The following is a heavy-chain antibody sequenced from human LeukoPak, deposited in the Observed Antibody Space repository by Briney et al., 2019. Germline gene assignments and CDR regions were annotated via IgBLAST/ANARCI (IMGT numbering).Heavy chain of an antibody. CDR2: IIPNSGGT. J-gene: IGHJ4*02. CDR3: ARVSCSGTNCYHGGFDY. D-gene: IGHD2-2*01. Sequence: ASVKVSCKASGYTFTAYYIHWVRQAPGQGLEWMGWIIPNSGGTNYAQKFQGRVTMTRDTSINTAYMELSSLRSVDTAIYYCARVSCSGTNCYHGGFDYWGQGTLVTASS. V-gene: IGHV1-2*02. CDR1: GYTFTAYY.